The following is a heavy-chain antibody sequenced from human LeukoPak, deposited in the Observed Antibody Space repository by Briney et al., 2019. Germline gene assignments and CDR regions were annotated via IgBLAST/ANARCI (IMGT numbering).Heavy chain of an antibody. CDR1: GGTFSSYA. CDR3: ASQRTYYYDSSGKSPDAFDI. J-gene: IGHJ3*02. CDR2: IIPILGIA. D-gene: IGHD3-22*01. Sequence: SVKVSCKASGGTFSSYAISWVRQAPGQGLEWMGRIIPILGIANYAQKFQGRVTITADKSTSTAYMELSSLRSEDTAVYYCASQRTYYYDSSGKSPDAFDIWGQGTMVTVSS. V-gene: IGHV1-69*04.